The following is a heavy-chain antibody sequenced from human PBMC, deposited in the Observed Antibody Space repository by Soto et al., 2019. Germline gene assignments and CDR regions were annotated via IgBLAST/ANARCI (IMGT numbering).Heavy chain of an antibody. Sequence: PSETLSLTCTVSGGSISSYYWSWIRQPPGKGLEWIGYIYYSGSTNYNPSLKSRVTISVDTSKNQFSLKLSSVTAADTAVYYCAADSSGYFLGYWGQGTLVTVS. CDR3: AADSSGYFLGY. V-gene: IGHV4-59*01. D-gene: IGHD3-22*01. CDR1: GGSISSYY. J-gene: IGHJ4*01. CDR2: IYYSGST.